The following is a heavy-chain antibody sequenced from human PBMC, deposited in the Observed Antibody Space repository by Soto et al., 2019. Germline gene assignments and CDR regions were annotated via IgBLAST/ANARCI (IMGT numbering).Heavy chain of an antibody. V-gene: IGHV3-23*01. CDR3: ARTSALPLGYPHGMDV. CDR1: GFTFAGYG. J-gene: IGHJ6*02. CDR2: ISGSVVNT. D-gene: IGHD7-27*01. Sequence: GGSLRLSCAASGFTFAGYGMSWVRQAPGKGLEWVASISGSVVNTYYADPVKGRFTISRDTSKNQVVLTMTNMDPVDTATYYCARTSALPLGYPHGMDVWGQGTTVTVSS.